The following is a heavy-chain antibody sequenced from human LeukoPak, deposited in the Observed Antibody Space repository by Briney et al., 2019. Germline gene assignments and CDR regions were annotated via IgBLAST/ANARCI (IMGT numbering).Heavy chain of an antibody. CDR3: ALAYCGGDCPDAFDI. D-gene: IGHD2-21*02. Sequence: PSETLSLTCTVSGYSISSGYYWGWIRQPPGKGLEWIGSIYYSGSTYYNPSLKSRVTISVDTSKNQFSLKLSSVTAADTAVYYCALAYCGGDCPDAFDIWGQGTMVTVSS. V-gene: IGHV4-38-2*02. CDR1: GYSISSGYY. CDR2: IYYSGST. J-gene: IGHJ3*02.